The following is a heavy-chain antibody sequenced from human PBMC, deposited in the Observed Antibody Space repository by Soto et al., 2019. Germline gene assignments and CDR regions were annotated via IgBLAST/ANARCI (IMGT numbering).Heavy chain of an antibody. CDR3: ADLTWGAYYLP. V-gene: IGHV3-72*01. J-gene: IGHJ4*02. CDR2: NRDKAQSYST. CDR1: GFALSDHY. Sequence: EVQLVESGGDLVQPGGSLRLSCVASGFALSDHYMDWVRLAAGEGLEWLGLNRDKAQSYSTDYAESVRGRFTISRDDSKNSLYLQMNSLTTEDTAIYYCADLTWGAYYLPWGQGTLVTVSS. D-gene: IGHD3-22*01.